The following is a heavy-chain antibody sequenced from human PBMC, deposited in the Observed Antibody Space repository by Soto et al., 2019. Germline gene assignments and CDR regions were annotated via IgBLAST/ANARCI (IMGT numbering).Heavy chain of an antibody. CDR2: ISDTGTRT. CDR3: AKSLDLHDKNWFDP. J-gene: IGHJ5*02. CDR1: GFTFSSAA. V-gene: IGHV3-23*01. D-gene: IGHD1-1*01. Sequence: QILESGGSLVQPGGSLRLSCVAAGFTFSSAAMNWVRQAPGKGLEWVSIISDTGTRTHYADSVKGRFTISRDNSKNTLYLDMNSLRAEDTAVYYCAKSLDLHDKNWFDPWGQGTLVTVSS.